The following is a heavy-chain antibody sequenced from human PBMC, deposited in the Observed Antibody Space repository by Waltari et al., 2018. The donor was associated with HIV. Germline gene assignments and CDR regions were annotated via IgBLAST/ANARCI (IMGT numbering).Heavy chain of an antibody. CDR1: GYTFTNYY. CDR3: AREGPYYSGSSGYYFGAFDL. J-gene: IGHJ3*01. D-gene: IGHD3-22*01. CDR2: ILPTCVIT. V-gene: IGHV1-46*01. Sequence: QVRLVQSGAEVRKPGASVKVSCKASGYTFTNYYIHWVRQDPGQGLEWMGVILPTCVITSYTRKFQGRVTMTRDTSTCTVYMELSSLRSEDTAVYYCAREGPYYSGSSGYYFGAFDLWGQGTMVTVSS.